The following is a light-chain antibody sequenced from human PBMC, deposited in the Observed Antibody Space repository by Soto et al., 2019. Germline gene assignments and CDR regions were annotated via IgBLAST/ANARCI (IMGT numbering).Light chain of an antibody. V-gene: IGKV3-15*01. J-gene: IGKJ1*01. CDR3: QHYNSYSEA. Sequence: EIVMTQSPVTLSVSPVERATLSCMASQSVSSNLAWYQQEPGQAPRLLIYGASTRATGIPARFSGSGSGTEFTLTISSLQPDDFATYYCQHYNSYSEAFGQGTKVDIK. CDR2: GAS. CDR1: QSVSSN.